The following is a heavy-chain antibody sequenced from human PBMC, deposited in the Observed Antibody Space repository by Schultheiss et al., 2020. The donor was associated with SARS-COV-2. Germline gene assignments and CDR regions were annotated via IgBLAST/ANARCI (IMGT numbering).Heavy chain of an antibody. V-gene: IGHV3-30*04. CDR2: ISYDGSNK. CDR3: AKGHYSNLRYNWFDP. J-gene: IGHJ5*02. Sequence: GGSLRLSCAASGFTFSSYAMHWVRQAPGKGLEWVAVISYDGSNKYYADSVKGRFTISRDNSKNTLYLQMNSLRAEDTAVYYCAKGHYSNLRYNWFDPWGQGTLVTVSS. D-gene: IGHD4-11*01. CDR1: GFTFSSYA.